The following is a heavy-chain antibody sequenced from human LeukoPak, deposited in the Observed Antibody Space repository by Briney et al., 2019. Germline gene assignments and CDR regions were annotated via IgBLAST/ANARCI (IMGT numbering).Heavy chain of an antibody. Sequence: PGGSLRLSCAASGFIFDDYAMHWVRQVPGKGLEWVAGISWDSGLIVYADSVKGRFTISRDNTKNSLHLQMNSLRVEDTALYYCAKDQGVTFGGVGQKWLDPWGQGTQVAVSS. D-gene: IGHD3-16*01. V-gene: IGHV3-9*01. CDR3: AKDQGVTFGGVGQKWLDP. CDR2: ISWDSGLI. J-gene: IGHJ5*02. CDR1: GFIFDDYA.